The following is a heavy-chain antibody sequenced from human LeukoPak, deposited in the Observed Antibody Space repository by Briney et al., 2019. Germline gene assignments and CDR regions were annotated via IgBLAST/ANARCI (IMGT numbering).Heavy chain of an antibody. CDR2: INSDGSST. CDR3: AREIAVPGTGFDY. J-gene: IGHJ4*02. D-gene: IGHD6-19*01. V-gene: IGHV3-74*01. Sequence: PGGSLRLSCAASGFTFSDYWMHWVRQVPGKGLVWVSRINSDGSSTSYADSVKGRFTISRDNAKNTLYLQMNSLRAEDTAVYYCAREIAVPGTGFDYWGQGTLVTISS. CDR1: GFTFSDYW.